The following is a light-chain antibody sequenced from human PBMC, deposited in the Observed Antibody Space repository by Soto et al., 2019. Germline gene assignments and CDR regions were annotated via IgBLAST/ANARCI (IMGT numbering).Light chain of an antibody. CDR2: AAS. V-gene: IGKV1-39*01. Sequence: DIQMTQSPSSLSASVGDSVTITCRASQSISNYLNWYQQKPGKAPKLLVYAASSLQSGVPSRFSGSGSGTDVTLTISRLQPEEFATYYCQQSYSTPFTFGPGTKVDIK. CDR3: QQSYSTPFT. J-gene: IGKJ3*01. CDR1: QSISNY.